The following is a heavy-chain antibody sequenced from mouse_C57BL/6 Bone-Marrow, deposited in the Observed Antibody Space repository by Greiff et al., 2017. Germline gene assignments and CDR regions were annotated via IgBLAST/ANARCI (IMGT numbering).Heavy chain of an antibody. J-gene: IGHJ4*01. Sequence: EVQLQQSGPELVKPGASVKISCKASGYTFTDYYMNWVKQSHGKSLEWIGDINPKNGGTSYNQKFKGKATLTVDKSSSTAYMELRSLTSEDSAVYSCARCYDGTKGGFYAMDYWGQGTSVTVSS. CDR2: INPKNGGT. CDR1: GYTFTDYY. D-gene: IGHD2-3*01. V-gene: IGHV1-26*01. CDR3: ARCYDGTKGGFYAMDY.